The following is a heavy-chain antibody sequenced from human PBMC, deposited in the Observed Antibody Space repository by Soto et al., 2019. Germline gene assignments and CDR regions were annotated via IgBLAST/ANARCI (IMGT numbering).Heavy chain of an antibody. CDR1: GYTFTSYG. J-gene: IGHJ4*02. V-gene: IGHV1-18*01. CDR2: ISTYNGNT. D-gene: IGHD2-21*01. Sequence: QVQLVQSGAEVKKPGASVKVSCKASGYTFTSYGISWVRQAPGQGPECMGWISTYNGNTNYAQKFLGRVTMTTDTATSTAYMELRSLRSDDTAVYYGARESAGLLDYWGQGTLVTVSS. CDR3: ARESAGLLDY.